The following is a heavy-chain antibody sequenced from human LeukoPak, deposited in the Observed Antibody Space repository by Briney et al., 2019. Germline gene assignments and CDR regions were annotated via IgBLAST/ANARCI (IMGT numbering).Heavy chain of an antibody. V-gene: IGHV3-30*18. J-gene: IGHJ6*02. D-gene: IGHD2-15*01. CDR3: AKEYCSGDNCHSYGMDV. CDR1: GFTFSSYG. CDR2: ISYDGSNK. Sequence: PGGSLRLSCAASGFTFSSYGMHWVRQAPGKGLEWVAVISYDGSNKYYADSVNGRFTISRDNSKNTMYLQMSSLRAEDTAIYYCAKEYCSGDNCHSYGMDVWGQGTTVTVSS.